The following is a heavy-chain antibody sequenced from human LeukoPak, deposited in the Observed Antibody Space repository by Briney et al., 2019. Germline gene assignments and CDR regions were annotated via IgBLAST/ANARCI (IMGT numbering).Heavy chain of an antibody. CDR1: GFTFDDYA. V-gene: IGHV3-9*01. CDR2: ISWNSGSI. CDR3: AKDKGASGSNFDY. J-gene: IGHJ4*02. D-gene: IGHD1-26*01. Sequence: GGSLRLSCAASGFTFDDYAMHWVRQAPGKGLEWVSGISWNSGSIGYADSVKGRFTISRDNAKNSLYLRMNSLRAEDTALYYCAKDKGASGSNFDYWGQGTLVTVSS.